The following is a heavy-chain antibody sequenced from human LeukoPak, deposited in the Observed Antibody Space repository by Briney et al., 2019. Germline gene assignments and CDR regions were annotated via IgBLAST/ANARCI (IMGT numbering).Heavy chain of an antibody. CDR3: AKDHYPYCSSTSCYAEFDY. J-gene: IGHJ4*02. CDR2: ITSDGTNT. V-gene: IGHV3-74*01. Sequence: PGGSLRLSCAASGFTLSSHWMHWVRQAPGKGLVWVSRITSDGTNTSYADSVKGRFTVSRDNSKNTLYLQMNSLRAEDTAVYYCAKDHYPYCSSTSCYAEFDYWGQGTLVTVSS. D-gene: IGHD2-2*01. CDR1: GFTLSSHW.